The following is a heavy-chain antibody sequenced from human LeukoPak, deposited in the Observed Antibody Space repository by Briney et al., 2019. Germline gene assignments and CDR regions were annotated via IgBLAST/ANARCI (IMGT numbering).Heavy chain of an antibody. Sequence: SETLSLTCAVYGGSFRGYYWSWIRQPPGKGLEWIGEINHSGSTNYNPSLKSRVTISVDTSKNQFSLRLYSVTAADTAVYYCARRTVGTPYLDWGQGTLVTVSS. J-gene: IGHJ4*02. D-gene: IGHD1-26*01. V-gene: IGHV4-34*01. CDR1: GGSFRGYY. CDR2: INHSGST. CDR3: ARRTVGTPYLD.